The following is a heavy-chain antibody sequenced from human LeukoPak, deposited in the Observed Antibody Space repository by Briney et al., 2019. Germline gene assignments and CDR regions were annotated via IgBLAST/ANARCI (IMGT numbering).Heavy chain of an antibody. CDR2: ISSSGSTI. V-gene: IGHV3-11*04. Sequence: PGGSLRLSWAASGFTFSDYYMSWIRQAPGKGLEWVSYISSSGSTIYYADSVKGRFTISRDNAKNSLYLQMNSLRAEDTAVYYCARDLATVTTTPWFDPWGQGTLVTVSS. D-gene: IGHD4-17*01. CDR3: ARDLATVTTTPWFDP. CDR1: GFTFSDYY. J-gene: IGHJ5*02.